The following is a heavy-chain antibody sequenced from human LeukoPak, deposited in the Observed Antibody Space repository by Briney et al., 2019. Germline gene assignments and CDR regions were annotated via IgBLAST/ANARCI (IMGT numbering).Heavy chain of an antibody. CDR2: IYYSGNT. V-gene: IGHV4-61*05. Sequence: PSETLSLTCTVSGGSISSSSYYWGWIRQPPGKGLEWIGYIYYSGNTNYNPSLKSRVTISVDRSKNQFSLKLSSVTAADTAIYYCAKGDPTFLFWYFDLWGRGTLVTVSS. D-gene: IGHD3-16*01. CDR1: GGSISSSSYY. CDR3: AKGDPTFLFWYFDL. J-gene: IGHJ2*01.